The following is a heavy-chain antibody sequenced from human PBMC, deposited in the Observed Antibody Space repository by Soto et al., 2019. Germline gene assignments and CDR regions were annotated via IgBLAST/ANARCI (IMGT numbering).Heavy chain of an antibody. J-gene: IGHJ5*02. CDR2: IFYNGNA. V-gene: IGHV4-39*01. Sequence: SETLSLTCSVSNGSISNPIYYWAWIRQPPGKGLEWIGSIFYNGNAYYNPSLKSRVTMSVDTSQNQFSLKLSSVTAADTAVYYCARFEQQLNWFDPWGQGTLVTVSS. CDR1: NGSISNPIYY. CDR3: ARFEQQLNWFDP. D-gene: IGHD6-13*01.